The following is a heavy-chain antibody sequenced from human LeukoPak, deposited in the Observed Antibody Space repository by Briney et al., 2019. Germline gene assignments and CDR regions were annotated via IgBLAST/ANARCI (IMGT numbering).Heavy chain of an antibody. Sequence: SETLSLTCTVSGGSVSSGSYYWSWIRQPPGKGLEWIGYMYYSGSTNYDPSLKSRVTISVDTSKNQFSLKLTSVTAADTAVYYCARRSSEGYYYYYMDVWGKGTTVTVSS. CDR2: MYYSGST. D-gene: IGHD3-10*01. CDR3: ARRSSEGYYYYYMDV. V-gene: IGHV4-61*01. CDR1: GGSVSSGSYY. J-gene: IGHJ6*03.